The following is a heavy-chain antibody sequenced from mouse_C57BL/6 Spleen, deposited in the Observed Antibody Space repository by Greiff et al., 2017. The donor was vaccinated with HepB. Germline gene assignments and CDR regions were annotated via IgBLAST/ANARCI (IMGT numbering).Heavy chain of an antibody. CDR1: GYTFTSYW. D-gene: IGHD1-1*01. CDR2: IDPSDSYT. J-gene: IGHJ1*03. CDR3: ARRWDYYGSSGWYFDV. V-gene: IGHV1-69*01. Sequence: VQLQQPGAELVMPGASVKLSCKASGYTFTSYWMHWVKQRPGQGLEWIGEIDPSDSYTNYNQKFKGKSTLTVDKYSSTAYMQLSSLTSEDSAVYYCARRWDYYGSSGWYFDVWGTGTTVTVSS.